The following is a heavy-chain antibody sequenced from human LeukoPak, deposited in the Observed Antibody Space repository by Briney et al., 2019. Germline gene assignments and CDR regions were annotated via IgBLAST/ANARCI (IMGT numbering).Heavy chain of an antibody. J-gene: IGHJ4*02. D-gene: IGHD1-26*01. V-gene: IGHV3-23*01. CDR1: GFTFSNYA. Sequence: GGSLRLSCAASGFTFSNYAMSWVRQAPGKGLEWVPGISGSGGSTYYADSVKGRFTISRDNSKNTLYLQMNSLTDEDTAVYYCAKKWGVGTTTLDYFDYWGQGTLVTVSS. CDR3: AKKWGVGTTTLDYFDY. CDR2: ISGSGGST.